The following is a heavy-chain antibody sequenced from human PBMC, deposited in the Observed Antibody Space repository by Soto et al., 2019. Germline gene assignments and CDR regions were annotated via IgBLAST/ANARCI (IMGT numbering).Heavy chain of an antibody. J-gene: IGHJ3*02. CDR1: GFTFSSYG. CDR3: AKDERAYGSEQYDAFDI. D-gene: IGHD3-10*01. Sequence: PGGSLRLSCAASGFTFSSYGMHWVRQAPGKGLEWVAVISYDGSNKYYADSVKGRFTISRDNSKNTLYLQMNSLRAEDTAVYYCAKDERAYGSEQYDAFDIWGQGTMVTVS. CDR2: ISYDGSNK. V-gene: IGHV3-30*18.